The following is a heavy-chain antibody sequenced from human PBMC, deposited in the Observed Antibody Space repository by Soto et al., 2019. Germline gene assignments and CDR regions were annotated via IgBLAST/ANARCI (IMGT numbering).Heavy chain of an antibody. D-gene: IGHD6-19*01. CDR1: GYTLTELS. V-gene: IGHV1-24*01. CDR3: ATQLRQKGPGSGWYTSYYYYYGMDV. J-gene: IGHJ6*02. Sequence: ASVKVSCKVSGYTLTELSMHWVRQAPGKGLEWMGGFDPEDGETIYAQKFQGRVTMTEDTSTDTAYMELSSLRSEDTAVYYCATQLRQKGPGSGWYTSYYYYYGMDVWGQGTTVTVSS. CDR2: FDPEDGET.